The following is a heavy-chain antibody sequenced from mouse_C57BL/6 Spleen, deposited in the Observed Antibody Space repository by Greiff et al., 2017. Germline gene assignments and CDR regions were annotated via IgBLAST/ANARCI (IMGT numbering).Heavy chain of an antibody. J-gene: IGHJ3*01. V-gene: IGHV6-3*01. CDR3: TGAGKGPLAY. Sequence: EVQGVESGGGLVQPGGSMKLSCVASGFTFSNYWMNWVRQSPEKGLEWVAQIRLKSDNYATHYAESVKGRFTISRDDSKSSVYLQMNNLRAEDTGIYYCTGAGKGPLAYWGQGTLVTVSA. CDR1: GFTFSNYW. CDR2: IRLKSDNYAT. D-gene: IGHD4-1*01.